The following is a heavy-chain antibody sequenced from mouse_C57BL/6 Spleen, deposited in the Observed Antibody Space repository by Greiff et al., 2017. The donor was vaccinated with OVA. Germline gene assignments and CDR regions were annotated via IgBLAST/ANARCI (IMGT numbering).Heavy chain of an antibody. Sequence: QVQLQQPGAELVKPGASVKMSCKASGYTFTSYWITWVKQRPGQGLEWIGDIYPGSGSTNYNEKFKSKATLTVDTSSSTAYMQLSSLTAEDAAVYYSARGWERYFDYWGQGTTLTVSS. CDR2: IYPGSGST. D-gene: IGHD4-1*01. CDR1: GYTFTSYW. V-gene: IGHV1-55*01. CDR3: ARGWERYFDY. J-gene: IGHJ2*01.